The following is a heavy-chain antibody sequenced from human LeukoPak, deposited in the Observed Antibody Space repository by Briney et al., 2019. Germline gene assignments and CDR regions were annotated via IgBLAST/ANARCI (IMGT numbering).Heavy chain of an antibody. V-gene: IGHV3-23*01. Sequence: PGGSLRLSCAASGFTFSSYWMNWARQAPGKGLEWVSAISGSGGSTYYADSVKGRFTISRDNSKNTLYLQMNSLRAEDTAVYYCAKYSGSYSVDYWGQGTLVTVSS. CDR1: GFTFSSYW. CDR3: AKYSGSYSVDY. J-gene: IGHJ4*02. CDR2: ISGSGGST. D-gene: IGHD1-26*01.